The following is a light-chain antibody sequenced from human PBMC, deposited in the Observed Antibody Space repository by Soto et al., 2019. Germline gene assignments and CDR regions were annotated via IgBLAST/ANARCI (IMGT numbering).Light chain of an antibody. J-gene: IGKJ5*01. Sequence: EIVLTQSPGTLSLSPGERATLSCRASQSVSSTYLIWYQQKPGQAPRLLIYGASSRATGVPDRFSGGGSGTDFTLTISRLEPEDFAVYYCQQYGSSLITFGQGTRLEIK. V-gene: IGKV3-20*01. CDR1: QSVSSTY. CDR2: GAS. CDR3: QQYGSSLIT.